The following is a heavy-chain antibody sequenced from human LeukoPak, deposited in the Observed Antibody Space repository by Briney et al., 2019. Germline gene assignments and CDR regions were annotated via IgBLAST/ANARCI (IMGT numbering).Heavy chain of an antibody. Sequence: SETLSLTCTVSGGSISSYYWSWIRQPPGKGLEWIGEINHSGSTNYNPSLKSRVTISVDTSKNQFSLKLSSVTAADTAVYYCARGRQQQLDFDYWGQGTLVTVSS. D-gene: IGHD6-13*01. CDR3: ARGRQQQLDFDY. J-gene: IGHJ4*02. V-gene: IGHV4-34*01. CDR1: GGSISSYY. CDR2: INHSGST.